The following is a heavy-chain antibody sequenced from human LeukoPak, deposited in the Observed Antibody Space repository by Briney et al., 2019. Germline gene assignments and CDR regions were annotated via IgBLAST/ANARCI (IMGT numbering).Heavy chain of an antibody. J-gene: IGHJ6*03. CDR3: ARVGSGSYLNHYYYMDV. CDR1: GGSISSYY. V-gene: IGHV4-59*01. Sequence: TSETLSLTCTVSGGSISSYYWSWIRQPPGKGLEWIGYIHYSGSTNYNPSLKSRVTISVDTSKNQFSLKLSSVTAADTAVYYCARVGSGSYLNHYYYMDVWGKGTTVTVSS. D-gene: IGHD1-26*01. CDR2: IHYSGST.